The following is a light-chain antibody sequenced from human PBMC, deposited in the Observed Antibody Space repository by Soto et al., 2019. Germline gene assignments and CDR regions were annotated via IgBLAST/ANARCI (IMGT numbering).Light chain of an antibody. CDR1: QSVSSY. V-gene: IGKV3-11*01. J-gene: IGKJ4*01. Sequence: EIVLTQFPATLSLSPGDGATLSCRASQSVSSYLAWYQQKRGQAPRLLIYDSSNRATGIPARFSGSGSGTDFRLTISSLEPEDFAVYYCQQRSNWPLTFGGGTKVEIK. CDR3: QQRSNWPLT. CDR2: DSS.